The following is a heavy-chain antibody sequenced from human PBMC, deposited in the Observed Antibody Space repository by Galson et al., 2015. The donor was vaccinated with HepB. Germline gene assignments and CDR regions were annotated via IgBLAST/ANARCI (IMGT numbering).Heavy chain of an antibody. V-gene: IGHV1-2*06. CDR3: ARALVVGPDALSYYYYYGMDV. Sequence: SVKVSCKASEYTFTDYYIYWVRQAPGQGLEWMGRITPKRGGTKYAQKFQGRLTMTRDTSISTVYMELSRLRSDDTAVYYCARALVVGPDALSYYYYYGMDVWGQGTTVTVSS. J-gene: IGHJ6*02. CDR1: EYTFTDYY. D-gene: IGHD2-2*01. CDR2: ITPKRGGT.